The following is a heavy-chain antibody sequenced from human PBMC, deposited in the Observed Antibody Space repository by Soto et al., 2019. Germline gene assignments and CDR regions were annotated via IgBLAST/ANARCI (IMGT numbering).Heavy chain of an antibody. J-gene: IGHJ6*04. CDR3: ASSYYHAIDV. Sequence: QVPLQESGPKLVKPSETLALTCTVSGVSISSYYWSWIRPPPGKGLEWFGYIYYTGSTNYNPSLKSRVTISIAPSTNQFSLKLSSVTAADTAVYYCASSYYHAIDVWGKGTTVTGYS. V-gene: IGHV4-59*08. CDR1: GVSISSYY. CDR2: IYYTGST.